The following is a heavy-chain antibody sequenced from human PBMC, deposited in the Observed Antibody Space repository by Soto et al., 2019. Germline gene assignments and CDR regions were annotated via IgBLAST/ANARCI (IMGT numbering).Heavy chain of an antibody. V-gene: IGHV5-51*01. Sequence: EVQLVQSGAEVKKPGESLQISCKGSGYSFTSYWIGWVRQMPGKGLEWMGIIYPGDSDTRYSPSFQGQVTISADKSISTAYLQWSSLKASDTAMYYCARLSAYCGGDCYFQHWGQGTLVTVSS. D-gene: IGHD2-21*02. CDR2: IYPGDSDT. J-gene: IGHJ1*01. CDR1: GYSFTSYW. CDR3: ARLSAYCGGDCYFQH.